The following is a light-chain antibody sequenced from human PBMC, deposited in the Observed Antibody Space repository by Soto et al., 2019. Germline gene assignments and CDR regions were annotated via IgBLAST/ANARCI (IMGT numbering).Light chain of an antibody. CDR3: QHYGTSIT. V-gene: IGKV3-15*01. CDR2: DAS. CDR1: RGVSNN. J-gene: IGKJ5*01. Sequence: ETVMLQSPATLSVSPGAGATLSGRASRGVSNNLAWYQHRLGQAPRLLIYDASTRAAGIPARFSGSVSGTGFTLTISRLEPDDFAVYYRQHYGTSITFGQGTRLEIK.